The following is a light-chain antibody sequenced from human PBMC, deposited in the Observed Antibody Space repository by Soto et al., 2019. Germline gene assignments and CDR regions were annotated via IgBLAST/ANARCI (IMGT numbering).Light chain of an antibody. Sequence: EMVMTQSPATLSVSPGERATLSCRASQSVSSNLAWYQQKPGQAPRILIYGASTRATGIPARFSGSGSGTEFTLTISSLQSEYFAVYYCQQYNYWPFTFGPGTKVDIK. CDR2: GAS. J-gene: IGKJ3*01. CDR3: QQYNYWPFT. V-gene: IGKV3-15*01. CDR1: QSVSSN.